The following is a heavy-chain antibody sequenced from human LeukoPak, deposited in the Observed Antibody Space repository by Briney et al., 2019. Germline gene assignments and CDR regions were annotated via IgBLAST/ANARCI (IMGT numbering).Heavy chain of an antibody. CDR2: IYYSGST. CDR3: ATLVSTRYYFDY. CDR1: GGSISSYY. Sequence: SETLSLTCTVSGGSISSYYWSWIWQPPGKGLQWIGYIYYSGSTNYNPSLKSRVTISIDTSKNQFSLRLTSVTAADTAVYFCATLVSTRYYFDYWGQGTLVTVSS. J-gene: IGHJ4*02. D-gene: IGHD5/OR15-5a*01. V-gene: IGHV4-59*08.